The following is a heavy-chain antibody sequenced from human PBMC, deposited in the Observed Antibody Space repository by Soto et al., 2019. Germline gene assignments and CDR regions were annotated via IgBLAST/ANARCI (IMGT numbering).Heavy chain of an antibody. CDR3: ARGRYCLTGRCFPNWFDS. CDR1: GDSISTVDYF. V-gene: IGHV4-30-4*01. Sequence: SETLSLTCSVSGDSISTVDYFWAWIRQPPGQALEYIGYIYKSTTTYYNPSFGSRVAISLDTSKSQFSLTVTSVTAADTAVYFCARGRYCLTGRCFPNWFDSWGQGTLVTVS. D-gene: IGHD2-15*01. J-gene: IGHJ5*01. CDR2: IYKSTTT.